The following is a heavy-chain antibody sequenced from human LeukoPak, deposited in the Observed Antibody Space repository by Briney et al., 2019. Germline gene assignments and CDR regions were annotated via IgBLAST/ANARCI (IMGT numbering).Heavy chain of an antibody. J-gene: IGHJ4*02. Sequence: GASVKVSCKASGCTFTGYYMHWVRQAPGQGLEWMGWINPNSGGTNYAQKFQGRLTMTRDTSISTAYMELSRLRSDDTAVYYCASGREPPYDSSGYPYWGQGTLVTVSS. D-gene: IGHD3-22*01. CDR1: GCTFTGYY. CDR3: ASGREPPYDSSGYPY. V-gene: IGHV1-2*02. CDR2: INPNSGGT.